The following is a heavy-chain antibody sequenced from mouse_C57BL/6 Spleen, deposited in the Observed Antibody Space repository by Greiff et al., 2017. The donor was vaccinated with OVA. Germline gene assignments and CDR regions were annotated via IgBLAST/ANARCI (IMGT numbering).Heavy chain of an antibody. D-gene: IGHD1-2*01. J-gene: IGHJ1*03. Sequence: QVQLQQSGAELVRPGSSVKLSCKASGYTFTSYWMHWVKQRPIQGLEWIGNIDPSDSETHYNQKFKDKATLTVDKSSSTAYMQLSSLTSEDSAVYYCARWSTTALYFDVWGTGTTVTVSS. CDR2: IDPSDSET. CDR3: ARWSTTALYFDV. CDR1: GYTFTSYW. V-gene: IGHV1-52*01.